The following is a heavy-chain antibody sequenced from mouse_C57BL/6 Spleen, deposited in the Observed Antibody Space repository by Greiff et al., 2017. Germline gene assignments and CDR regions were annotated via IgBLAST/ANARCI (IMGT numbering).Heavy chain of an antibody. D-gene: IGHD3-2*02. CDR2: SYPGDGDT. CDR1: GYAFSSSW. V-gene: IGHV1-82*01. J-gene: IGHJ3*01. CDR3: ARGGTAQATSAWFAY. Sequence: VKVVESGPELVKPGASVKISCKASGYAFSSSWMNWVKQRPGKGLEWIGRSYPGDGDTNYNGKFKGKATLTADKSSSTAYMQLSSLTSEDSAVYFCARGGTAQATSAWFAYWGQGTLVTVSA.